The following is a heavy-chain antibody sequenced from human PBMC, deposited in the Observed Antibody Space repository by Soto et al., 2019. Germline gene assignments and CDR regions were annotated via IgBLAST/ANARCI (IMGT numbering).Heavy chain of an antibody. V-gene: IGHV1-69*13. CDR2: IIPIFGTA. CDR1: GYTFTSYY. J-gene: IGHJ3*02. D-gene: IGHD3-22*01. CDR3: ARVDYYDSSGYYYSAFDI. Sequence: SVKVSCKASGYTFTSYYMHWVRQAPGQGLEWMGGIIPIFGTANYAQKFQGRVTITADESTSTAYMELSSLRSEDTAVYYCARVDYYDSSGYYYSAFDIWGQGTMVTVSS.